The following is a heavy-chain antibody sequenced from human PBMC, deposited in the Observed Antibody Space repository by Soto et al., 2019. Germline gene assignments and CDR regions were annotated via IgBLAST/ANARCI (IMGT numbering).Heavy chain of an antibody. CDR1: GGTFSSYA. CDR2: IIPIFGTA. D-gene: IGHD3-10*01. CDR3: ARVEKGYGSSFDY. Sequence: WASVKVSCKASGGTFSSYAISWVRQAPGQGLEWMGGIIPIFGTANYAQKFQGRVTITADESTSTAYMELSSLRSEDTAVYYCARVEKGYGSSFDYWGQGTLVTVSS. J-gene: IGHJ4*02. V-gene: IGHV1-69*13.